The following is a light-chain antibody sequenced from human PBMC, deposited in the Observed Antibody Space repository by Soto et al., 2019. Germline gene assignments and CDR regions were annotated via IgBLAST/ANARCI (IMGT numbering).Light chain of an antibody. Sequence: QSVLTQPRSVSGPPGQSVSISRSGTSSDVGTYNYVSWYQQHPDKAPKLMIYDVSKRPSEVPDRFSGSKSGNTASLTISGLQAEDEADYYCCSYAGGYTHAVFGGGTKLTVL. CDR1: SSDVGTYNY. V-gene: IGLV2-11*01. CDR2: DVS. CDR3: CSYAGGYTHAV. J-gene: IGLJ2*01.